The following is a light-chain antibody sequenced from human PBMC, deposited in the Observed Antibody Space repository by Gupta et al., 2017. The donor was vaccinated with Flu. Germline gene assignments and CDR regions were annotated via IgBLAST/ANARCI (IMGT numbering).Light chain of an antibody. Sequence: TSSDGGGYNYVSWYQPHPGKAPNLLIYDVSKRPSGVPDRFSGSKSCNTASLTISGPQAEDEADYYCCSYAGSDTVVFGGGTKLTVL. J-gene: IGLJ2*01. CDR1: SSDGGGYNY. V-gene: IGLV2-11*03. CDR3: CSYAGSDTVV. CDR2: DVS.